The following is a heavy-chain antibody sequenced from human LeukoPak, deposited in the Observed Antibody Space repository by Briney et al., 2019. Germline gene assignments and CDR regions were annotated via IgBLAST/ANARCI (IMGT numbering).Heavy chain of an antibody. CDR3: AKVHDILTGYAD. J-gene: IGHJ4*02. Sequence: SETLSLTCTVSGGSISSGSYYRSWIRQPAGKGLESIGRIYTSGSTNHNPSLKSRVTISVYTSKNQFSLKLSSVTAADTAVYYCAKVHDILTGYADWGQGTLVTVSS. D-gene: IGHD3-9*01. CDR2: IYTSGST. CDR1: GGSISSGSYY. V-gene: IGHV4-61*02.